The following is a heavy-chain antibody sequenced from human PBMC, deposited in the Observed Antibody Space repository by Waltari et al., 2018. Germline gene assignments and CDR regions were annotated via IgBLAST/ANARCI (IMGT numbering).Heavy chain of an antibody. CDR1: GFTFDDYA. CDR3: AKGQVEYSSLRGMDV. D-gene: IGHD6-6*01. V-gene: IGHV3-9*01. Sequence: EVQLVESGGGLVQPGRSLRLSCAASGFTFDDYAMHWVRQAPGKGLEWVSGISGNSGSIGYADSVKGRFTISRDNAKNSLYLQMNSLRAEDTALYYCAKGQVEYSSLRGMDVWGQGTTVTVSS. CDR2: ISGNSGSI. J-gene: IGHJ6*02.